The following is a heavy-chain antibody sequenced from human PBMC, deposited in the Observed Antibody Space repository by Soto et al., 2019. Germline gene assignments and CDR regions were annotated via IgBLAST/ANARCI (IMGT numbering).Heavy chain of an antibody. D-gene: IGHD1-1*01. CDR1: GYTFTTYG. CDR2: ISAHNDNT. J-gene: IGHJ4*02. V-gene: IGHV1-18*01. CDR3: ARGRYGDY. Sequence: QVHLVQSGAEVRKPGASVKVSCKGSGYTFTTYGITCVRQAPGQGLECMGWISAHNDNTNYAQKVQGRVTVTRDTSTSTAYMELRNLRSDDTAVYSCARGRYGDYWGQGALVTVSS.